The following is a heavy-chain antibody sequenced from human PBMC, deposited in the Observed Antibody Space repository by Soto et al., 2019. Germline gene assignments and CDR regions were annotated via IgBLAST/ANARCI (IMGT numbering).Heavy chain of an antibody. CDR1: GSGFIRSG. V-gene: IGHV1-58*02. J-gene: IGHJ6*03. CDR3: SADRTDIGVGWWV. Sequence: SVKVSCKASGSGFIRSGIQWVRQAHGQRLEWIGWIVVASGQTNYAQNFRGRVAITRDTSTATAYVELTSLTSEDTAVYFCSADRTDIGVGWWVWGKGTTVTVS. CDR2: IVVASGQT. D-gene: IGHD2-15*01.